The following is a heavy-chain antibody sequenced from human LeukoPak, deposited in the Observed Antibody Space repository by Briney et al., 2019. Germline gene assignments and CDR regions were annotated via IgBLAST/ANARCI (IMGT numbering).Heavy chain of an antibody. Sequence: PGGSLRLSCAASGFTFSSYWMSWVRQAPGKGLEWVANIKQDGSEEYYVDSVKGRFTISRDNAKNSLYLQMNSLRAEDTAVYYCAKETPDSSGYYPDYWGQGTLVTVSS. V-gene: IGHV3-7*01. CDR3: AKETPDSSGYYPDY. CDR2: IKQDGSEE. J-gene: IGHJ4*02. CDR1: GFTFSSYW. D-gene: IGHD3-22*01.